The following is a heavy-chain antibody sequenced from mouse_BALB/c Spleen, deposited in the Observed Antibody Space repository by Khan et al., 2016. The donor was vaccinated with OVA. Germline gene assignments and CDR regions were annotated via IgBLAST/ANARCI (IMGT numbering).Heavy chain of an antibody. CDR1: GDSITSGY. CDR2: ISSSDST. J-gene: IGHJ2*01. D-gene: IGHD2-14*01. V-gene: IGHV3-8*02. CDR3: ARWNYRYDGYFDY. Sequence: VQLKESGPSLVKPSQTLSLTCSVAGDSITSGYWNWIRKFPGNKLEYMGYISSSDSTFYNPSLKSRISITRDTSKNQYYLQLNSVTTEDTATYXCARWNYRYDGYFDYWGQGTTLTVSS.